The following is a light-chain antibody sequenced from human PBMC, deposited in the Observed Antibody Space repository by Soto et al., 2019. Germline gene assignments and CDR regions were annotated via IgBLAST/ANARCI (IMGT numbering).Light chain of an antibody. J-gene: IGLJ1*01. CDR1: SSDVGGYNY. Sequence: QSVLTQPASVSGSPGQSITISCTGTSSDVGGYNYVSWYQHHPGKAPKLIIYDVSNRPSGVSNRFSGSKSGNTASLTISGLQPGDEANYYCSSYTTSNTRQIVFGTGTKVTVL. CDR3: SSYTTSNTRQIV. CDR2: DVS. V-gene: IGLV2-14*03.